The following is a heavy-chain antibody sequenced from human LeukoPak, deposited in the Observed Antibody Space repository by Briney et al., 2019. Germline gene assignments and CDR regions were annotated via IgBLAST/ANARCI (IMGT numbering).Heavy chain of an antibody. D-gene: IGHD6-13*01. V-gene: IGHV4-34*01. Sequence: SETLSLTCAVYGGSLSDYYWSWIRQSPGKGLEWIGEINHSGSTKYNPSLKSRVAISVDTSKNQFSLRLSSVTAADTAVYYCAREGTTDGGTWYMSWFDPWGQGTLVTVSS. J-gene: IGHJ5*02. CDR3: AREGTTDGGTWYMSWFDP. CDR2: INHSGST. CDR1: GGSLSDYY.